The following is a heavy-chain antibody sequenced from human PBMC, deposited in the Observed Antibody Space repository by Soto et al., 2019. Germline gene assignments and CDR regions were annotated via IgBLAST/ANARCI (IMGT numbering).Heavy chain of an antibody. CDR3: ARWGENTHWYFDL. CDR2: ISSSSSYT. V-gene: IGHV3-11*06. Sequence: QVQLVESGGGLVKPGGSPRLSCAASGFTFSDYYMSWIRQAPGKGLEWVSYISSSSSYTNYADSVKGRFTISRDNAKNSLYLQMNSLRAEDTAVYYCARWGENTHWYFDLWGRGTLVTVSS. CDR1: GFTFSDYY. J-gene: IGHJ2*01. D-gene: IGHD3-16*01.